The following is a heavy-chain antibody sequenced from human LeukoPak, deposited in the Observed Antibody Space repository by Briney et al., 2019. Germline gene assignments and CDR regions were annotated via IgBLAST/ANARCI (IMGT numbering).Heavy chain of an antibody. CDR1: GFTFSSYA. J-gene: IGHJ4*02. D-gene: IGHD6-19*01. CDR3: AKDLWPLIRIAVAGIYFDY. Sequence: GGSLRLSCAASGFTFSSYAMSWVRQAPGKGLEWVSAISGSGGSTYYADSVKGRFTISRDNSKNTLYLQMNSLRAEDTAVYYCAKDLWPLIRIAVAGIYFDYWGQGTLVTVSS. V-gene: IGHV3-23*01. CDR2: ISGSGGST.